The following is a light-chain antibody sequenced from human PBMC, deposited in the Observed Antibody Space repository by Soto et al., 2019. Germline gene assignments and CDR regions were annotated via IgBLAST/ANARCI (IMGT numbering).Light chain of an antibody. CDR2: GAS. J-gene: IGKJ4*01. CDR1: QSVRNN. CDR3: QQYNNWPPHT. V-gene: IGKV3-15*01. Sequence: EVVMTQSPATLSVSPGERATLSCRASQSVRNNLAWYQQKPGQAPRLLIYGASTRATGIPVRFSGTGSGTEFTLTINSLQSEDFAVYFCQQYNNWPPHTFGGGTKVDIK.